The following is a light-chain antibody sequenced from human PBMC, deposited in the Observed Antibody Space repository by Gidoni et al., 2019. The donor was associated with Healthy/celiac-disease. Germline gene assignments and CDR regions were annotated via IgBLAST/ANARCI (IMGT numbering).Light chain of an antibody. Sequence: QLVLTQSPSASASLGASVTLTCTLSSGHSSYAIAWHQQQPETGPRYLLKLNSDGSHSKGDGIPDRFSGSSSGAERYPTIPSLQSDDEADYYCQTWGTGRVFGGGTKLTVL. J-gene: IGLJ2*01. CDR3: QTWGTGRV. CDR1: SGHSSYA. CDR2: LNSDGSH. V-gene: IGLV4-69*01.